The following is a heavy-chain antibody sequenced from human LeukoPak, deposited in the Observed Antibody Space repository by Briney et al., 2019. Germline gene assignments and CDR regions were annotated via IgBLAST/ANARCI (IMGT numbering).Heavy chain of an antibody. D-gene: IGHD2-2*01. CDR1: GFTFSSYA. CDR3: AKMQVPDYYYYYYMDV. CDR2: ISGSGGST. V-gene: IGHV3-23*01. J-gene: IGHJ6*03. Sequence: PGGSLRLSCAAAGFTFSSYAMSCVRQAPGKGLEWVSAISGSGGSTYYADSVKGRFTISRDNSKNTLYLQMNSLRAEDTAVYYCAKMQVPDYYYYYYMDVWGKGTTVTVSS.